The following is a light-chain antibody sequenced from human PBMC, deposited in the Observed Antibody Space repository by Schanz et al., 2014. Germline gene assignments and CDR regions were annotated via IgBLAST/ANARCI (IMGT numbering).Light chain of an antibody. V-gene: IGKV1-5*01. Sequence: DIQMTQSPSTLSASVGDRVTITCRASQSISSWLAWYQQKPGKAPKLLIYDASSLESGVPSRFSGSGSGTEFTLTISSLQPDDFATYYCQEYQTSLATFGQGTKVEIK. CDR1: QSISSW. CDR2: DAS. J-gene: IGKJ1*01. CDR3: QEYQTSLAT.